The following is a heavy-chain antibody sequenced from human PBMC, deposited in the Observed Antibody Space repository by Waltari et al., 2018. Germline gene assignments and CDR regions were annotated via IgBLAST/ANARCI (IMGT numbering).Heavy chain of an antibody. J-gene: IGHJ4*02. D-gene: IGHD4-17*01. CDR3: ARGYMTTVTTLGY. CDR1: GFTFSSYS. CDR2: ISSSSSYI. V-gene: IGHV3-21*01. Sequence: EVQLVESGGGLVKPGGALRRSCAASGFTFSSYSMNWVRQAPGKGLEWVSSISSSSSYIYYADSVKGRFTISRDNAKNSLYLQMNSLRAEDTAVYYCARGYMTTVTTLGYWGQGTLVTVSS.